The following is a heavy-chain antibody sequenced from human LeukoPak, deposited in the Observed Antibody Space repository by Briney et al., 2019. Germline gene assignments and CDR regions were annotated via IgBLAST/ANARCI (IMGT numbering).Heavy chain of an antibody. V-gene: IGHV3-7*01. D-gene: IGHD3-22*01. J-gene: IGHJ4*02. CDR3: ARDRGKWNYSDSGAYHFDALGY. Sequence: GGSLRLSCAASGFTFSSDYMSWVRQAPGQGLEWVANMNQDGSEKYYVDSVKGRFTISRDTAKNSLYLQMNSLRAEDTAVYYCARDRGKWNYSDSGAYHFDALGYWGQGTLVTVSS. CDR2: MNQDGSEK. CDR1: GFTFSSDY.